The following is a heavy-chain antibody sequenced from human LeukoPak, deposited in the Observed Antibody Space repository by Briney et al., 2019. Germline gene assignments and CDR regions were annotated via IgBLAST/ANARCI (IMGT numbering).Heavy chain of an antibody. Sequence: GESLKIPCKGSGFSFTSSWIGWVRQMPGKGLEWMGIIYPVDSDTRYSPSFQGQVTISADKSISTAYLQWSSLKASDTAIYYCARRPATHSFDFWGQGTLVTVSS. CDR1: GFSFTSSW. D-gene: IGHD2-15*01. J-gene: IGHJ4*02. V-gene: IGHV5-51*01. CDR2: IYPVDSDT. CDR3: ARRPATHSFDF.